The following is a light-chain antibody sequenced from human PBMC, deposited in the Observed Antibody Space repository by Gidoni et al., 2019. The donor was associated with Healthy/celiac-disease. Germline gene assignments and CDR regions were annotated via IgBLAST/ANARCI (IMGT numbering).Light chain of an antibody. CDR2: DAS. J-gene: IGKJ3*01. Sequence: DIQMTQSPSSLSASVGDRVTITCQASQDISNYLNWYQQKPGKAPKLLIYDASNLETGVPSRFSGSGSGTDVTFTISSLQPEDIATYYCQQYDNLPRVTFGPGTKVEIK. V-gene: IGKV1-33*01. CDR3: QQYDNLPRVT. CDR1: QDISNY.